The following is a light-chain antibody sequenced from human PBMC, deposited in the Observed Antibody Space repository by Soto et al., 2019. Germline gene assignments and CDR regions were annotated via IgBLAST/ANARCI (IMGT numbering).Light chain of an antibody. CDR3: SSYTSSSVLV. CDR2: DVS. V-gene: IGLV2-14*01. CDR1: RSEVGGYNY. Sequence: QSVLTQPASVSGSPGQAITISCTGTRSEVGGYNYVSWYQKHPGKAPKINIYDVSNRPLGVSNLFSGSKSGNTSSLTISGLQAEDEADYYCSSYTSSSVLVFGTGTKVTVL. J-gene: IGLJ1*01.